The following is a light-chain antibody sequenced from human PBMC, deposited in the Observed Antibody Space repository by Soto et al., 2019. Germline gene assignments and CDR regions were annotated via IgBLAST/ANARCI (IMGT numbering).Light chain of an antibody. V-gene: IGLV1-47*01. CDR1: SSNIGNNY. J-gene: IGLJ3*02. CDR2: RNN. CDR3: AAWDDSLSGVM. Sequence: QSVLTQRPSASETPGQRVTISCSGSSSNIGNNYVYWYQHLPGTAPKLLIYRNNQRPSGVPHRCSGSKSGTSASLAISGLRSEDEADYYCAAWDDSLSGVMFGGGTKLTVL.